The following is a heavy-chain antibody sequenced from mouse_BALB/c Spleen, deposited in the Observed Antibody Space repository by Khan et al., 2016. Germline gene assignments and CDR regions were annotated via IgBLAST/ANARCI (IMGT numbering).Heavy chain of an antibody. CDR2: IWGDGTT. CDR1: GFSLIAYG. Sequence: QVQLQQSGPGLVAPSQSLSITCTVSGFSLIAYGVNWVRQPPGKSLEWLGMIWGDGTTDYNSALKSRLTITKDNSKSPVFLKMNSLQTDDTARYYCARDGWGYYAMDYWGQGTSVTVSS. J-gene: IGHJ4*01. D-gene: IGHD2-2*01. V-gene: IGHV2-6-7*01. CDR3: ARDGWGYYAMDY.